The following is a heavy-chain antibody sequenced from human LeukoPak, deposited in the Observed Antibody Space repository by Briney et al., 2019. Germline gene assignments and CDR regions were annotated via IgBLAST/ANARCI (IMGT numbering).Heavy chain of an antibody. CDR2: ISSDSRNK. J-gene: IGHJ4*02. Sequence: GSLRLSCETSGFNFGYYGMHWVRQAPGRGLEWVAFISSDSRNKYYADSMRGRFTVSRDYSKNALFLQLNSLRPEDTAIYYCARDFQWSFDSWGQGTLVTVSS. D-gene: IGHD2-15*01. V-gene: IGHV3-30*02. CDR1: GFNFGYYG. CDR3: ARDFQWSFDS.